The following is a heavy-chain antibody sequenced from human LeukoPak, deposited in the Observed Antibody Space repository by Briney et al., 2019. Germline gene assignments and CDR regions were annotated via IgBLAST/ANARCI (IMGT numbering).Heavy chain of an antibody. Sequence: GASVKVSCKASGGTFSSYAISWVRQAPGQGLEWMGGIIPIFGTANYAQKFQGRVTITSDESTSTAYMELSSLRSEDTAVYYCAREGLNYYDSSGYPPNLDYWGQGTLVTVSS. CDR3: AREGLNYYDSSGYPPNLDY. J-gene: IGHJ4*02. CDR1: GGTFSSYA. D-gene: IGHD3-22*01. V-gene: IGHV1-69*13. CDR2: IIPIFGTA.